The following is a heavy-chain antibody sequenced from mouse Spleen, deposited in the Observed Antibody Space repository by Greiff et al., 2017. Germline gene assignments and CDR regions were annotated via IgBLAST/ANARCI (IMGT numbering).Heavy chain of an antibody. CDR2: IDPNSGGT. V-gene: IGHV1-72*01. CDR1: GYTFTSYW. Sequence: QVQLKQPGAELVKPGASVKLSCKASGYTFTSYWMHWVKQRPGRGLEWIGRIDPNSGGTKYNEKFKSKATLTVDKPSSTAYMQLSSLTSEDSAVYYCARAFDGYYAWFAYWGQGTLVTVSA. J-gene: IGHJ3*01. CDR3: ARAFDGYYAWFAY. D-gene: IGHD2-3*01.